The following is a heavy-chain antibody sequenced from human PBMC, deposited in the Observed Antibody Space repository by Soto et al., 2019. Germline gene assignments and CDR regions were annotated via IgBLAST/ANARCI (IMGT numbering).Heavy chain of an antibody. Sequence: GGSLRLSCAASGFTFSSYSMNWVRQAPGKGLEWVSSISSSSYIYYADSVKGRFTISRDNAKNSLYLQMNSLRAEDTAVYYCARDRVVPAARGEGYYYYMDVWGKGTTVTVSS. CDR2: ISSSSYI. V-gene: IGHV3-21*01. J-gene: IGHJ6*03. D-gene: IGHD2-2*01. CDR3: ARDRVVPAARGEGYYYYMDV. CDR1: GFTFSSYS.